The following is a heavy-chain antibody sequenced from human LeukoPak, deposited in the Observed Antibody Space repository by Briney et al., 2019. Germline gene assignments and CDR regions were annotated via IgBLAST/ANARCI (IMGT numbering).Heavy chain of an antibody. CDR3: ARDESRIADLTLLDY. V-gene: IGHV1-2*02. CDR2: INPNSGGT. CDR1: GYTFTVSY. J-gene: IGHJ4*02. D-gene: IGHD6-13*01. Sequence: ASVKVSCKASGYTFTVSYMRWVRQAPGQGLGWMGWINPNSGGTNYAQKFQGRVTMTRDTSISTAYIELSTLRSHDTTVYYSARDESRIADLTLLDYWGQGTLVTVSS.